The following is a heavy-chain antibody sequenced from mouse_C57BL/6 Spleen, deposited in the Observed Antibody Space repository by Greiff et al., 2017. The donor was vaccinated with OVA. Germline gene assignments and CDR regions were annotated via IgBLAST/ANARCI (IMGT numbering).Heavy chain of an antibody. V-gene: IGHV5-17*01. J-gene: IGHJ3*01. CDR3: ARENDGYPFAY. CDR1: GFTFSDYG. Sequence: EVQGVESGGGLVKPGGSLKLSCAASGFTFSDYGMHWVRQAPEKGLEWVAYISSGSSTIYYADTVKGRFTISRDNAKNTLFLQMTSLRSEDTAMDYCARENDGYPFAYWGQGTLVTVSA. CDR2: ISSGSSTI. D-gene: IGHD2-3*01.